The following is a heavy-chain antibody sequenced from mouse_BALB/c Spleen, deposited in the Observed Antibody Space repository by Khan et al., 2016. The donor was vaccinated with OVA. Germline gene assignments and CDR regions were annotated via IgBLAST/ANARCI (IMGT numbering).Heavy chain of an antibody. D-gene: IGHD4-1*01. CDR1: GFTFSSYS. Sequence: EVELVESGGDLVKPGGSLKLSCAASGFTFSSYSMSWVRQTPDKRLEWVTTISSAGDYTYYPDSVKGRFTISIDNAKNTLYLQMSSLKSEDAAMYYCASHLTGSFDYWGQGTLVTVSA. V-gene: IGHV5-6*01. CDR2: ISSAGDYT. CDR3: ASHLTGSFDY. J-gene: IGHJ3*01.